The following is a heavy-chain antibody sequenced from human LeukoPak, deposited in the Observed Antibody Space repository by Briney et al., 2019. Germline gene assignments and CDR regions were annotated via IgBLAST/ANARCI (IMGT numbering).Heavy chain of an antibody. CDR2: INHSGST. V-gene: IGHV4-34*01. Sequence: SETLSLTCAVYGGSFSGYYWSWIRQPPGKGLEWIGEINHSGSTNYNPSLKSRVTISVDTSQNQFSLKLSSVTAADTAVYYCARSWNRDSGVDNWGQGTLVTVSS. CDR1: GGSFSGYY. J-gene: IGHJ4*02. CDR3: ARSWNRDSGVDN. D-gene: IGHD5-12*01.